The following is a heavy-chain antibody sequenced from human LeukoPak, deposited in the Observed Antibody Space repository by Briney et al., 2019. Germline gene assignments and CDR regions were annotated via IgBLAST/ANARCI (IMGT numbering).Heavy chain of an antibody. J-gene: IGHJ4*02. CDR3: AAEVGPRDFGN. D-gene: IGHD1-26*01. CDR1: GFTFSSYA. CDR2: IAYDGSNA. Sequence: PGGSLRLSCAASGFTFSSYAMHWVRQAPGKGLEWVAHIAYDGSNAYYPDSVKGRFTISRDNSKNTLSLQMNSLRAEDTAVYYCAAEVGPRDFGNWGQGTLVTVSS. V-gene: IGHV3-30-3*01.